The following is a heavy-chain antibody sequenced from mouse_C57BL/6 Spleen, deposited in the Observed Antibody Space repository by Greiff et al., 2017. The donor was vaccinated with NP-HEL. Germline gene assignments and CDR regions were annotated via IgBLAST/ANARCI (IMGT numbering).Heavy chain of an antibody. CDR3: ARDYGSSYDWYFDV. J-gene: IGHJ1*03. D-gene: IGHD1-1*01. CDR1: GFSLTSYG. V-gene: IGHV2-2*01. Sequence: VQLQESGPGLVQPSQSLSITCTVSGFSLTSYGVHWVRQSPGKGLEWLGVIWSGGSTDYNAAFISRLSISKDNSKSQVFFKMNSLQADDTAIYYCARDYGSSYDWYFDVWGTGTTVTVSS. CDR2: IWSGGST.